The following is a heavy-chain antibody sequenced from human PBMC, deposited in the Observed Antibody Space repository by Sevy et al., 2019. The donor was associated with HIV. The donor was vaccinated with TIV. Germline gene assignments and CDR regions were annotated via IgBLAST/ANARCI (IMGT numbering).Heavy chain of an antibody. CDR3: ARGLGRDYYYYMDV. CDR2: ISSSSTYI. J-gene: IGHJ6*03. CDR1: GFTFSNYN. V-gene: IGHV3-21*01. Sequence: GGSLRVSCAASGFTFSNYNMNWVRQAPGKGLEWVSSISSSSTYIHYADSLKGRFTISRDNAKNSLFLQMNSLRAEDTAVYYCARGLGRDYYYYMDVWGKGTTVTVSS.